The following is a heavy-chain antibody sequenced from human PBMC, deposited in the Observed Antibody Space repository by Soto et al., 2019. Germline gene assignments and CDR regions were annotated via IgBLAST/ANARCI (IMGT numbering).Heavy chain of an antibody. D-gene: IGHD6-13*01. CDR1: GFTFSNYG. CDR2: IWFDGSNK. CDR3: VRGAYSSSDWGIDH. V-gene: IGHV3-33*01. Sequence: QVQLVESGGGMVQPGRSLRLSCAASGFTFSNYGMHWVRQGPGKGLDWVAVIWFDGSNKYYADSVKGRFTISRDNSENMLYLQINSLRAEDTALYYCVRGAYSSSDWGIDHWGQGSLVTVSS. J-gene: IGHJ4*02.